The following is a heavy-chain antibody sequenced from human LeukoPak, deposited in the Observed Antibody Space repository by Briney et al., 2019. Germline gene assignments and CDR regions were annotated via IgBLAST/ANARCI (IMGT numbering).Heavy chain of an antibody. CDR1: GFTFSNAW. J-gene: IGHJ4*02. D-gene: IGHD3-9*01. CDR2: IESKTDGGTT. V-gene: IGHV3-15*04. CDR3: TTDWGYFDWLSGIH. Sequence: GGSLRLSCAASGFTFSNAWMSWVRQAPGKGLEWVGRIESKTDGGTTDYAAPVKGRFTISRDDSKNTLYLQMNSLKTEDTAVYYCTTDWGYFDWLSGIHWGQGTLVTVSS.